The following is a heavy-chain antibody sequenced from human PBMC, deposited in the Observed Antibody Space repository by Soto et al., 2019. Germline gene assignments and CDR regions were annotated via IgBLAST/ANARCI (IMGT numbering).Heavy chain of an antibody. D-gene: IGHD3-10*01. Sequence: TSETLSLTCTVSGGSVSSGSYYWSWIRQPPGKGLEWIGYIYYSGSTNYNPSLKSRVTISVDTSKNQFSLKLGSVTAADTAVYYCARDSDTMVDYWGQGTLVTVSS. J-gene: IGHJ4*02. CDR1: GGSVSSGSYY. CDR3: ARDSDTMVDY. V-gene: IGHV4-61*01. CDR2: IYYSGST.